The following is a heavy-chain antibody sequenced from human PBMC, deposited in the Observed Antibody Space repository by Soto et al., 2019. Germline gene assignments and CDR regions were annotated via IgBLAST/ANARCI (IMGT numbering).Heavy chain of an antibody. Sequence: VQLVECGGGLVQPGGSLRLSCAASGFTFSRYWMHWVRQAPGKGLVWVSRINTDGSSTSDADSVKGRVTISRDNAKNTLYLQTNSLTGEDTAVYYCARGRLYCSGGSCYGGGDAFDIWGQGTMVTVSS. V-gene: IGHV3-74*01. CDR3: ARGRLYCSGGSCYGGGDAFDI. CDR2: INTDGSST. J-gene: IGHJ3*02. D-gene: IGHD2-15*01. CDR1: GFTFSRYW.